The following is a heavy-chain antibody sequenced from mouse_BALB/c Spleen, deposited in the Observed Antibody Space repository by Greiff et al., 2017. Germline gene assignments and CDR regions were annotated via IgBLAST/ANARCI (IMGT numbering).Heavy chain of an antibody. V-gene: IGHV5-17*02. CDR2: ISGGSSTI. CDR1: GFTFSSFG. J-gene: IGHJ2*01. D-gene: IGHD2-3*01. Sequence: EVQLVESGGGLVQPGGSRKLSCAASGFTFSSFGMHWVRQAPEKGLEWVAYISGGSSTIYYADTVKGRFTISRDNPKNTLFLQMTSLRSEDTAMYYCARWLLGFDYWGQGTTLTVSS. CDR3: ARWLLGFDY.